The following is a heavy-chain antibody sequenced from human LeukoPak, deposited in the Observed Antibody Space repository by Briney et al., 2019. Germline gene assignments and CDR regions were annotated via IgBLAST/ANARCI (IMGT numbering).Heavy chain of an antibody. CDR3: AKMKGHPLPKYYMDV. CDR1: GFNFGTYA. Sequence: PGGSLRLSCAASGFNFGTYAMGWVRQAPGKGLEWVSGISGSGDNTLYADSVKGRFTISRDNSKNTLYLEMNSLRAEDTAIYYCAKMKGHPLPKYYMDVWGQGTTVTVSS. J-gene: IGHJ6*01. V-gene: IGHV3-23*01. D-gene: IGHD1-26*01. CDR2: ISGSGDNT.